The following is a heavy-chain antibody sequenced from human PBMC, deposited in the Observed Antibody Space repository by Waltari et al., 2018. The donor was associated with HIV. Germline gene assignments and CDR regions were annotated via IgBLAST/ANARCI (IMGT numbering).Heavy chain of an antibody. Sequence: QVHLVESGGGVVQPGRSLSLSCAASGFTFSSYAIHWVPQAPGKGLEWVALISYDGSNKYYADSVKGRFTISRDNSKNTLYLQMNSLRAEDTSVYYCARDTGYCSFGSCSYNWLDPWGQGTLVSVSS. J-gene: IGHJ5*02. CDR2: ISYDGSNK. CDR1: GFTFSSYA. CDR3: ARDTGYCSFGSCSYNWLDP. D-gene: IGHD2-15*01. V-gene: IGHV3-30*01.